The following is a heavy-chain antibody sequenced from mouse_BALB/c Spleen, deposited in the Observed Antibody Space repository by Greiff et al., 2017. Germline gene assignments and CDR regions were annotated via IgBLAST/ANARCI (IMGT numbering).Heavy chain of an antibody. Sequence: VKLMESGPGLVAPSQSLSITCTVSGFSLTSYGVSWVRQPPGKGLEWLGVIWGDGSTNYHSALISRLSISKDNSKSQVFLKLNSLQTADTATYYGAKEDGYYVYYAMDDGGQGNAVTVAA. CDR3: AKEDGYYVYYAMDD. V-gene: IGHV2-3*01. D-gene: IGHD2-3*01. CDR2: IWGDGST. CDR1: GFSLTSYG. J-gene: IGHJ4*01.